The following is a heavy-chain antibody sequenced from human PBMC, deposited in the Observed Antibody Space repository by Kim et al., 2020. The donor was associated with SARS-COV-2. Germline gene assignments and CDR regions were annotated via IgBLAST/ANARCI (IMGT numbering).Heavy chain of an antibody. V-gene: IGHV5-51*01. D-gene: IGHD1-26*01. Sequence: GESLKISCIGSGYDFTTYWIGWVRQMPGKGLELMGVIYPGDFDTNYSPSFQGQVTISVDTSTYTAYLQWGRLTPSDTAMYYCARAPSGTLSPYNFDYWGQGTLVTVSS. CDR1: GYDFTTYW. J-gene: IGHJ4*02. CDR3: ARAPSGTLSPYNFDY. CDR2: IYPGDFDT.